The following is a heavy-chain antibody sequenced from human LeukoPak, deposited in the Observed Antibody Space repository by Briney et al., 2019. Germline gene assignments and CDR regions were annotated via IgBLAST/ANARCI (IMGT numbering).Heavy chain of an antibody. CDR3: ARVRYRLAETYIDY. J-gene: IGHJ4*02. CDR1: GFTFSSYS. Sequence: GGSLRLSCAASGFTFSSYSMNWVRQAPGKGLEWVSSISSSSSYIYYADSVKGRFTISRDNAKNSLYLQMNSLRAEDTAVYYCARVRYRLAETYIDYWGQGTLVTVSS. V-gene: IGHV3-21*04. CDR2: ISSSSSYI. D-gene: IGHD3-16*01.